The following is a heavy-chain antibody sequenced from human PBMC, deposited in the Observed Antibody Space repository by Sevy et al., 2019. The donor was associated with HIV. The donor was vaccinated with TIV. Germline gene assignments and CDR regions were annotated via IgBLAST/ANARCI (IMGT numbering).Heavy chain of an antibody. CDR2: IYHTGST. CDR1: GDSISSGGYC. CDR3: ARGGYDSSGYYGGEYFQH. J-gene: IGHJ1*01. Sequence: SDTLSLTCAVSGDSISSGGYCWSWIRQPPGKGLEWIGYIYHTGSTYYNPSLKSRVTISVDRSKNQFSLKLSSVTAADTAVYYCARGGYDSSGYYGGEYFQHWGQGTLVTVSS. V-gene: IGHV4-30-2*01. D-gene: IGHD3-22*01.